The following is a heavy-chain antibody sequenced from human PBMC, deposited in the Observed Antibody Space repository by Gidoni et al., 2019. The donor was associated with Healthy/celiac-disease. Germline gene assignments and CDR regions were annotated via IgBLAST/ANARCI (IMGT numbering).Heavy chain of an antibody. CDR3: AASYNPPGMIVVVIDAFDI. Sequence: EVQLVQSGAEVKKPGATVKISCKVSGYTFTDYYMHWVQQAPGKGLEWMGLVDPEDGETIYAEKFQGRVTITADTSTDTAYMELSSLRSEDTAVYYCAASYNPPGMIVVVIDAFDIWGQGTMVTVSS. CDR2: VDPEDGET. D-gene: IGHD3-22*01. V-gene: IGHV1-69-2*01. CDR1: GYTFTDYY. J-gene: IGHJ3*02.